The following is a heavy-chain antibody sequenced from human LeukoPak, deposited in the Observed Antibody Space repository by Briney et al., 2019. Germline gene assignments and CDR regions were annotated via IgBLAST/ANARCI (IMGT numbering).Heavy chain of an antibody. J-gene: IGHJ4*02. CDR2: ISITGGST. CDR1: GFTFSNYA. V-gene: IGHV3-23*01. CDR3: ARYVSCISTSCQRVFDY. D-gene: IGHD2-2*01. Sequence: PGGSLRLSYAASGFTFSNYAMSWVRQAPGRGLEWVSSISITGGSTTYADSVKGRFTISRDNSRNILYLQMNSLRVEDTAIYYCARYVSCISTSCQRVFDYWGQGTLVTVSS.